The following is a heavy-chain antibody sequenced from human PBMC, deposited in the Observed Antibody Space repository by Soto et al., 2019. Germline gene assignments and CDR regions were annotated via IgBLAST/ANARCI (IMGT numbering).Heavy chain of an antibody. CDR2: INPSGGST. J-gene: IGHJ5*02. CDR1: GYTFTSYY. V-gene: IGHV1-46*01. D-gene: IGHD3-9*01. Sequence: ASVKVSCKASGYTFTSYYMHWVRQAPGQGLEWMGIINPSGGSTSYAQKFQGRVTMTRDTSTSTVYMELSSLRSEDTAVYYCASNPSRQYYDILTGYYNWFDPWGQGTLVTVSS. CDR3: ASNPSRQYYDILTGYYNWFDP.